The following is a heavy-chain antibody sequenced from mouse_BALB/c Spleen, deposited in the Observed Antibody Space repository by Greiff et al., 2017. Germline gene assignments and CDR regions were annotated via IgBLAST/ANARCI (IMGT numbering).Heavy chain of an antibody. J-gene: IGHJ2*01. CDR2: ISSGSSTT. CDR3: ARSGERRYYFDY. V-gene: IGHV5-17*02. D-gene: IGHD1-1*01. Sequence: EVKVVESGGGLVQPGGSRKLSCAASGFTFSSFGMHWVRQAPEKGLEWVAYISSGSSTTYYTDTVKGRFTISRDNPKNTLFLQITSLRAEDTDMYNCARSGERRYYFDYWGQGTTLTVSS. CDR1: GFTFSSFG.